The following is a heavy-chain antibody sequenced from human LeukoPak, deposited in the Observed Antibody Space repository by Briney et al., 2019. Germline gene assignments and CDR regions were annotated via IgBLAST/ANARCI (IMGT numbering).Heavy chain of an antibody. V-gene: IGHV4-4*07. CDR3: ARKDGDY. Sequence: SETLSLTCAVSGASITSFHWTWFRQPTGRGLEWIGLIYTSGSTLYNPSLQSRVAMSVDVTKNQLSLKLSYVTAADAATYYCARKDGDYWGQGTLVTVSS. J-gene: IGHJ4*02. CDR1: GASITSFH. D-gene: IGHD6-6*01. CDR2: IYTSGST.